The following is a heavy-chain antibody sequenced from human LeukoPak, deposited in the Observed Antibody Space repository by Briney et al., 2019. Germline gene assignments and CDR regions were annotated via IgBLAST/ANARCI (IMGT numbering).Heavy chain of an antibody. Sequence: SETLSLTCTVSGGSISSSSYYWGWIRQPPGKGLEWIGSIYYSGSTYYNPSLKSRVTISVDTSKNQFSLKLSSVTAADTAVYYCARSAVAEEAGAFDIWGQGTMVTVSS. D-gene: IGHD6-19*01. CDR1: GGSISSSSYY. CDR2: IYYSGST. J-gene: IGHJ3*02. CDR3: ARSAVAEEAGAFDI. V-gene: IGHV4-39*01.